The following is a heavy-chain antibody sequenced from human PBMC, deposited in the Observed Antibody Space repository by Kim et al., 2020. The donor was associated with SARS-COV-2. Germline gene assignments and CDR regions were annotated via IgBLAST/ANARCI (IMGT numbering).Heavy chain of an antibody. J-gene: IGHJ4*01. V-gene: IGHV3-11*06. CDR3: ARYQGDSSTPPQHADY. D-gene: IGHD2-15*01. Sequence: GGSLRLSCAASGFTISNYYMSWMRQAPGKGLEWVSYIGISSAYTNYADSVKGRFTISRDNARNSLYLQMETLRADDTAVYFCARYQGDSSTPPQHADYWGDRTLVTVSP. CDR1: GFTISNYY. CDR2: IGISSAYT.